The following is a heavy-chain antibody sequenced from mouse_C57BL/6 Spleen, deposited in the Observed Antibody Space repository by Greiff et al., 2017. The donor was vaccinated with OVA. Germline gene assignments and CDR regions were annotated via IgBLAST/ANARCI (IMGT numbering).Heavy chain of an antibody. CDR3: ARDGCSGAWCAY. V-gene: IGHV1-50*01. Sequence: QVQLQQPGAELVKPGASVKLSCKASGYTFTSYWMQWVKQRPGQGLEWIGEIDPSDSYTNYNQKFKGKATLTVDTSSSTAYMQLSSLTSEDSAVYYCARDGCSGAWCAYWGKGTLVTVSS. D-gene: IGHD3-2*02. CDR2: IDPSDSYT. CDR1: GYTFTSYW. J-gene: IGHJ3*01.